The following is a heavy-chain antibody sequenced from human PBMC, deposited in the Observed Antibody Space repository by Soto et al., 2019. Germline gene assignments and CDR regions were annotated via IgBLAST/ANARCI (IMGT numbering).Heavy chain of an antibody. J-gene: IGHJ4*02. V-gene: IGHV2-5*02. CDR3: AHIAYAWVLGGFDY. CDR1: GFSLSTTAVG. D-gene: IGHD3-16*01. Sequence: QITLKESGPTLVKPTQTLTLTCTFSGFSLSTTAVGVGWIRQPPGRALEWLALIYWDDDKRYSPSLKSRLTITTDTSKTQVGLTMTNMDPVDTATYYCAHIAYAWVLGGFDYWGQGTLVTVSS. CDR2: IYWDDDK.